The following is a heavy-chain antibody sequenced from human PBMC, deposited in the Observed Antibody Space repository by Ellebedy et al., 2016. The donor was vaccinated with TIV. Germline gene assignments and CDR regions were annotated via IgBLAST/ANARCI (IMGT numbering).Heavy chain of an antibody. D-gene: IGHD6-13*01. CDR2: FYYSGST. V-gene: IGHV4-39*01. J-gene: IGHJ5*02. Sequence: MPGGSLRLSCSVSGGSITNYYWGWIRQPPGKGLEWIGSFYYSGSTYYNPSLKSRVTISVDTSKNQSSLKLNSVTAADTAVYYCARQTVAGNWFDPWGQGTLVTVSS. CDR3: ARQTVAGNWFDP. CDR1: GGSITNYY.